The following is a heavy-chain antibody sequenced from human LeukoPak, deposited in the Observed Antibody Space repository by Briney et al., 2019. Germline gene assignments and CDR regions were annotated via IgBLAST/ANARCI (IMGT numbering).Heavy chain of an antibody. CDR1: GYTFTGYY. CDR2: INPNSGGT. CDR3: ARGPLRATYNWFDP. V-gene: IGHV1-2*02. J-gene: IGHJ5*02. Sequence: ASVKVSCKASGYTFTGYYMHWVRQAPGQGLEWMGWINPNSGGTNYAQKFQGRVTMTRDTSISTAYMELSRLRSDGTAVYYCARGPLRATYNWFDPWGQGTLVTVSS.